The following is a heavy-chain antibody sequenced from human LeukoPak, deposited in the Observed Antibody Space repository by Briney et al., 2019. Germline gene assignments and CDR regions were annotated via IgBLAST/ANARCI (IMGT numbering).Heavy chain of an antibody. Sequence: PGGSLRLSCAASGFTLGSYGMQWARQAPGKGLEWVAFISYDGSNESFGDSVKGRFTISRDNSNNTLYLQMKSLRAEETGVYYCARGNREDVYWAVPAVEFDYWGQGTLVTVPS. D-gene: IGHD2-2*01. J-gene: IGHJ4*02. CDR2: ISYDGSNE. CDR3: ARGNREDVYWAVPAVEFDY. V-gene: IGHV3-33*05. CDR1: GFTLGSYG.